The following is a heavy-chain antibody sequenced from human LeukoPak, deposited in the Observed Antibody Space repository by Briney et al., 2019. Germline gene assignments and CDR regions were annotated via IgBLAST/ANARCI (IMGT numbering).Heavy chain of an antibody. J-gene: IGHJ4*02. CDR3: ARDDGYGDYVRYFDY. Sequence: SETLSLTCTVSADSADSISSVSYYWSWIREPAGKGLEWIGRIYTDGSTEYNPSLKSRVTMSVDTSENQFSLKLSSVTAADTAVYYCARDDGYGDYVRYFDYWGQGTLVTVSS. V-gene: IGHV4-61*02. CDR1: ADSADSISSVSYY. CDR2: IYTDGST. D-gene: IGHD4-17*01.